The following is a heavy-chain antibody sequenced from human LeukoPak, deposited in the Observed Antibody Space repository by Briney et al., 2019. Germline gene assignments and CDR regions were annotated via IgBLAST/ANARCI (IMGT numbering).Heavy chain of an antibody. CDR1: GFTFANTW. CDR3: AVGGTYGSGS. J-gene: IGHJ4*02. D-gene: IGHD3-10*01. V-gene: IGHV3-74*01. CDR2: INNDGSTT. Sequence: PGGSLRLSCAASGFTFANTWVHWVRQAPGKGLVWVSLINNDGSTTNYADSVKGRFTISRDNAKNTVYLQMNSLRAEDTAVYYCAVGGTYGSGSWGQGTLVTVSS.